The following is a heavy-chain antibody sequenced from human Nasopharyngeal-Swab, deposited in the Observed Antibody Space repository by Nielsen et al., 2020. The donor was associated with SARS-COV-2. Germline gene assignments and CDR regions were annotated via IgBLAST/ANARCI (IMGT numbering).Heavy chain of an antibody. CDR3: ARDGLDYDFWSAYFMDV. CDR1: GFTFNNYN. CDR2: ISSSSSYI. D-gene: IGHD3-3*01. J-gene: IGHJ6*02. Sequence: GESLKISCAASGFTFNNYNFNWVRRAPGKGLEWVSSISSSSSYIYYADSVKGRFTISRDNAKNSLYLQMNSLRAEDTAVYYCARDGLDYDFWSAYFMDVWGQGTTATVSS. V-gene: IGHV3-21*01.